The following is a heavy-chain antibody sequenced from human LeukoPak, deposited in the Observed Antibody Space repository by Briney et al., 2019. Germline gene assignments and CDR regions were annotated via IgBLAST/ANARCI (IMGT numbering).Heavy chain of an antibody. J-gene: IGHJ4*02. V-gene: IGHV3-7*01. CDR1: GFTFSSYW. CDR3: ARDPVYLRWELLFNFDY. CDR2: IKQDGSEK. Sequence: GGSLRLSCAASGFTFSSYWMSWVRQAPGKGLEWVANIKQDGSEKYYVDSVKGRFTISRDNAKNSLYLQMNSLRAEDTAVYYCARDPVYLRWELLFNFDYWGQGTLVTVS. D-gene: IGHD1-26*01.